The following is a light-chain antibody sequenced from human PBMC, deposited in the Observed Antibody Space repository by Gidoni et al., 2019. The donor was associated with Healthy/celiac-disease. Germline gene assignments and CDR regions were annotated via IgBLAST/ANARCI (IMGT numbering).Light chain of an antibody. J-gene: IGKJ2*01. V-gene: IGKV3-11*01. CDR2: DAS. CDR1: QSVSSY. CDR3: QQRSKSLNT. Sequence: EIVLTKSPATLSLSPGERATLSCMASQSVSSYLAWYQQKPGQAPRLLIYDASNRATGIPARFSGSGSWTDFTLTISSLEPEDFAVYYCQQRSKSLNTFGQGTKLEIK.